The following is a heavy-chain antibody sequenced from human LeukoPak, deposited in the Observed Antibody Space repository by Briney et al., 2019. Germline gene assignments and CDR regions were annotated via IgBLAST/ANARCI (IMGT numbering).Heavy chain of an antibody. CDR2: ISSSSSYI. CDR3: ARDLFSWCSSTSCYAWWFDP. J-gene: IGHJ5*02. CDR1: GFTFSSYS. D-gene: IGHD2-2*01. Sequence: PGGSLRLSCAASGFTFSSYSMNWVPQAPGKGLEWVSSISSSSSYIYYADSVKGRFTISRDNAKNSLYLQMNSLRAEDTAVYYCARDLFSWCSSTSCYAWWFDPWGQGTLVTVSS. V-gene: IGHV3-21*01.